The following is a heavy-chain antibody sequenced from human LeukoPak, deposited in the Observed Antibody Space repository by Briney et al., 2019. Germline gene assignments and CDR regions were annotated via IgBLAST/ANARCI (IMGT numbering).Heavy chain of an antibody. V-gene: IGHV3-7*01. Sequence: PGGSLRLSCAASGFTFSTEWMGWVRQAPGKGLEWVATMKEEGGNIYYVDSVRGRSTISRDNAKNSLFLQMNSLRADDTAVYYCTRDGCSGWCHDYWGQGTLVTVSS. CDR1: GFTFSTEW. D-gene: IGHD6-19*01. CDR3: TRDGCSGWCHDY. CDR2: MKEEGGNI. J-gene: IGHJ4*02.